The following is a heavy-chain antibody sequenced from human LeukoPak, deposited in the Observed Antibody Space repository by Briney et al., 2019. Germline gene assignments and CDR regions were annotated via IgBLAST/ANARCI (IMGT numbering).Heavy chain of an antibody. V-gene: IGHV1-46*01. CDR1: GYTFTSYY. CDR2: INPSGGST. D-gene: IGHD5-18*01. J-gene: IGHJ4*02. CDR3: ARSIQLWFHLDY. Sequence: ASVKVSCKASGYTFTSYYMHWVRQAPGQGLEWMGIINPSGGSTSYAQKFQGRVTMTRDTSTSTVYMELSSLRSEDTTVYYCARSIQLWFHLDYWGQGTLVTVSS.